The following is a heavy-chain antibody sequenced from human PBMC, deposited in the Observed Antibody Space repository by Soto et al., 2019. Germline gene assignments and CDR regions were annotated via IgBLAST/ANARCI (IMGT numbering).Heavy chain of an antibody. CDR3: ARVASDYINSVDN. CDR2: IGGSGGNT. D-gene: IGHD4-4*01. J-gene: IGHJ4*02. Sequence: EVQLLESGGGLVQPGGSLRLSCAASGFTFNAYAMTWVRQAPGKGLEWVSAIGGSGGNTYYADSVRGRFTISRDNSKDTVDLQMNSLRVEDTAVNYCARVASDYINSVDNWGQGILVTVSS. V-gene: IGHV3-23*01. CDR1: GFTFNAYA.